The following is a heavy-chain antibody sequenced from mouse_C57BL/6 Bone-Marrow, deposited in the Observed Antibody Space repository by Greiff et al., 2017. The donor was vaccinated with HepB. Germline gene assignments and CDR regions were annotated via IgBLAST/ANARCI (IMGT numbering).Heavy chain of an antibody. J-gene: IGHJ2*01. CDR1: GFTFSDYG. D-gene: IGHD1-1*01. Sequence: DVKLVESGGGLVQPGGSLKLSCAASGFTFSDYGMAWVRQAPRKGPEWVAFISNLAYSIYYADTVTGRFTISRENAKNTLYLEMSSLRSEDTAMYYCARLTTVVPFDYWGQGTTLTVSS. CDR2: ISNLAYSI. CDR3: ARLTTVVPFDY. V-gene: IGHV5-15*01.